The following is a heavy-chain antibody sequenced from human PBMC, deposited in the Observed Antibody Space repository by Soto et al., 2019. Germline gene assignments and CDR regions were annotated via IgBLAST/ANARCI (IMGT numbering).Heavy chain of an antibody. D-gene: IGHD3-10*01. CDR3: AREDTMVRGVTDYYYYGMDV. Sequence: GGSLRLSCAASGFTFSSYAMHWVRQAPGKGLEWVAVISYDGSNKYYADSVKGRFTISRDNSKNTLYLQMNSLRAEDTAVYYCAREDTMVRGVTDYYYYGMDVWGQGTTVTVSS. CDR2: ISYDGSNK. V-gene: IGHV3-30-3*01. CDR1: GFTFSSYA. J-gene: IGHJ6*02.